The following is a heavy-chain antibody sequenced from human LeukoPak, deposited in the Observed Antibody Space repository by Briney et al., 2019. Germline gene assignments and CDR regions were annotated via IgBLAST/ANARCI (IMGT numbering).Heavy chain of an antibody. CDR2: IGGRGGST. D-gene: IGHD3-16*01. Sequence: GGSLRLSCAASGFRFSDYTMTWVRQAPGKGPEWVSAIGGRGGSTYYADSLGGRFTISRDNSKDMLYLQMNSLKVEDTATYYCGKEGGAWGQGTEVTVSS. V-gene: IGHV3-23*01. J-gene: IGHJ5*02. CDR1: GFRFSDYT. CDR3: GKEGGA.